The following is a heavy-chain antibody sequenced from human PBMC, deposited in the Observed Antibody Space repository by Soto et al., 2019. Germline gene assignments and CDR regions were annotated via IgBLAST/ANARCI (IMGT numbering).Heavy chain of an antibody. D-gene: IGHD1-26*01. CDR2: ISGSGGST. J-gene: IGHJ4*02. Sequence: EVQLLESGGGLVQPGGSLRLSCAASGFTFSSYAMSWVRQAPGKGLEWVSAISGSGGSTYYADSVKGRFTVSRDNSKNTLYLQMNSLRAEDTAVYYCAKGGGSYLNVDYWGQGTLVTVSS. CDR3: AKGGGSYLNVDY. V-gene: IGHV3-23*01. CDR1: GFTFSSYA.